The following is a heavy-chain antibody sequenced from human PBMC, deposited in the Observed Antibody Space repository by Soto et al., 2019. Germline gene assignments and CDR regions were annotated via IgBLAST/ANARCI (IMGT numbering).Heavy chain of an antibody. J-gene: IGHJ3*02. Sequence: SETLSLTCTVSGGSISSGGYYWSWIRQHPGKGLEWIGYIYYSGSTYYNPSLKSRVTISVDTSKNQFSLKLSSVTAADTAVYYCARDYAEGAFDIWGQGTMVTVSS. CDR1: GGSISSGGYY. CDR3: ARDYAEGAFDI. V-gene: IGHV4-31*03. CDR2: IYYSGST. D-gene: IGHD3-16*01.